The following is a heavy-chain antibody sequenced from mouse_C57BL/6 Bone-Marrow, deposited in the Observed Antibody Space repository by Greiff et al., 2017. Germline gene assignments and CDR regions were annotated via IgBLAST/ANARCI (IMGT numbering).Heavy chain of an antibody. Sequence: QVQLQQPGAELVRPGTSVKLSCKASGYTFTSYWMHWVKQRPGQGLEWIGVIDPSDSYTNYNQKFKGKATLTVDTSSSPAYMQLSSLTSEDSAVYYGAECYYYGSSPYALEYWGQGTSVTVAS. J-gene: IGHJ4*01. CDR3: AECYYYGSSPYALEY. CDR2: IDPSDSYT. CDR1: GYTFTSYW. D-gene: IGHD1-1*01. V-gene: IGHV1-59*01.